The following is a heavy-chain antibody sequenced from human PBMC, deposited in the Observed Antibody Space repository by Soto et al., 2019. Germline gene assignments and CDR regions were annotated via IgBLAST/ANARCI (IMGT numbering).Heavy chain of an antibody. J-gene: IGHJ6*03. CDR3: ARGLILWFGEVSRRGGYYYYMDV. CDR2: INDSGDI. Sequence: QVQLQQWGAGLLKPSETLSLTCAVYGGSFSGYQWSWIRQTPGKGLEWIGGINDSGDINYNPSLKSRVTILVDSPKKQISLRLSSGAAADTAVYYCARGLILWFGEVSRRGGYYYYMDVWGKGTTVTVSS. D-gene: IGHD3-10*01. CDR1: GGSFSGYQ. V-gene: IGHV4-34*01.